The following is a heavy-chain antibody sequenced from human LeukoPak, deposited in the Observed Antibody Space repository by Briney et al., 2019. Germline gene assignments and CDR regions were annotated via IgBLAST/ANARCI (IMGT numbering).Heavy chain of an antibody. CDR2: ISYDGSNK. J-gene: IGHJ6*04. D-gene: IGHD3-10*02. Sequence: GGSLRLSCAASGFTFSSYGMHWVRQAPGRGLEWVAVISYDGSNKYCADSVKGRFTISRDNAKNSLYLQMNSLRAEDTAVYYCAELGITMIGGVWGKGTTVTISS. CDR3: AELGITMIGGV. CDR1: GFTFSSYG. V-gene: IGHV3-30*18.